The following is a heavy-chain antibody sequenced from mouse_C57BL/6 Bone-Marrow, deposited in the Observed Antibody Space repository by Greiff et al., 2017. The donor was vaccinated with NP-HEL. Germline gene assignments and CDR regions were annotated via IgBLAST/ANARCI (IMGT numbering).Heavy chain of an antibody. CDR3: ARRDHYRYFDY. D-gene: IGHD2-14*01. V-gene: IGHV1-63*01. Sequence: QVQLQQSGAELVRPGTSVKMSCKASGYTFTNYWIGWAKQRPGHGLEWIGDIYPGGGYTNYNEKFKGKATLTADKSSSTAYMQFSSLTAEDSAIYYCARRDHYRYFDYWGQGTTLTVSS. J-gene: IGHJ2*01. CDR2: IYPGGGYT. CDR1: GYTFTNYW.